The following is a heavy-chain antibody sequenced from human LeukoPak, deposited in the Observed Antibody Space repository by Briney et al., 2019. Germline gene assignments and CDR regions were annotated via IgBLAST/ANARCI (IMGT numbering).Heavy chain of an antibody. J-gene: IGHJ4*02. V-gene: IGHV3-21*01. CDR3: AGAVAEQWLVGVESDY. CDR1: GFTFSSYS. Sequence: GGSLRLSCAASGFTFSSYSMNWVRQAPGKGLEWVSSISSSSSYIYYADSVKGRFTISRDNAKNSLYLQMNSLRAEDTAVYYCAGAVAEQWLVGVESDYWGQGTLVTVSS. CDR2: ISSSSSYI. D-gene: IGHD6-19*01.